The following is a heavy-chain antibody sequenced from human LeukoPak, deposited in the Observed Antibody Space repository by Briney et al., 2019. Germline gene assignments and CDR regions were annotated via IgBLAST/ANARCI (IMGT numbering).Heavy chain of an antibody. Sequence: PSETLSLTCAVYGGSFSGYYWSWIRQPPGKGLEWLGEINHSGSTNYNPSLKSRVTISVDTSKNQFSLKLSSVTAADTAVYYCAFPSAYSGSYYAFDYWGQGTLVTVSS. CDR2: INHSGST. J-gene: IGHJ4*02. CDR3: AFPSAYSGSYYAFDY. V-gene: IGHV4-34*01. CDR1: GGSFSGYY. D-gene: IGHD1-26*01.